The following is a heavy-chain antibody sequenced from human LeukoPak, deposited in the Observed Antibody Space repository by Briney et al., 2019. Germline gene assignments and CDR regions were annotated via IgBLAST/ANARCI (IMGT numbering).Heavy chain of an antibody. V-gene: IGHV3-21*01. J-gene: IGHJ1*01. CDR1: GFTFNSYT. CDR2: ISSSSSYI. CDR3: ARDMSYGDYEDAEYSST. D-gene: IGHD4-17*01. Sequence: PGGSLRLSCAASGFTFNSYTMNWVRQAPGKGLGWVSSISSSSSYIYYADSVKGRFTISRDNAKNSLYLQMNSLRAEDTALYYCARDMSYGDYEDAEYSSTGARAPWSPSPQ.